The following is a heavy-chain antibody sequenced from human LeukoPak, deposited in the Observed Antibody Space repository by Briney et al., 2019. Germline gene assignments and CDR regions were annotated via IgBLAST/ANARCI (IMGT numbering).Heavy chain of an antibody. J-gene: IGHJ4*02. CDR2: IYSGGTT. D-gene: IGHD1-20*01. CDR3: ARDPPFIIGTTFFDY. V-gene: IGHV3-66*01. Sequence: PGGSLRLSCAASGFIVSRNYMTWVRQAPGKGLEWVSIIYSGGTTYYADSVKGRFTISRDNAKNSLYLQMNSLRAEDTAVYYCARDPPFIIGTTFFDYWGQGTLVTVSS. CDR1: GFIVSRNY.